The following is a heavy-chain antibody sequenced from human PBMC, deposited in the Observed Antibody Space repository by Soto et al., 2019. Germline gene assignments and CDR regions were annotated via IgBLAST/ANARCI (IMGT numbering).Heavy chain of an antibody. CDR2: IDWDDDK. Sequence: ASGPTLVNPTQTLTLTCTFSGFSLSTSGMCVSWIRQPPGKALEWLALIDWDDDKYYSTSLKTRLTISKDTSKNQVVLTMTNMDPVDTATYYCARTGVWAHNSSGYCYYYYGMDVWGQGTTVTVSS. CDR1: GFSLSTSGMC. CDR3: ARTGVWAHNSSGYCYYYYGMDV. J-gene: IGHJ6*01. D-gene: IGHD3-22*01. V-gene: IGHV2-70*01.